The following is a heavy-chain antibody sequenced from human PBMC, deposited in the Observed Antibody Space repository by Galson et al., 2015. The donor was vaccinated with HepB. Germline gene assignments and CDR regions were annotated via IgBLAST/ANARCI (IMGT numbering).Heavy chain of an antibody. V-gene: IGHV1-69*04. CDR3: ARGGGVDTAMVVEFDY. Sequence: SVKVSCKASGGTFSSYAISWVRQAPGQGLEWMGRIIPILGIANYAQKFQGRVTITADKSTSTAYMELSSLRSEDTAVYYCARGGGVDTAMVVEFDYWGQGTLVTVSS. J-gene: IGHJ4*02. CDR1: GGTFSSYA. D-gene: IGHD5-18*01. CDR2: IIPILGIA.